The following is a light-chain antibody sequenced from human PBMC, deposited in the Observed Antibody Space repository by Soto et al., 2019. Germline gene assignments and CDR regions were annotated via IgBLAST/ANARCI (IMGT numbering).Light chain of an antibody. CDR3: QVFDGSLWT. V-gene: IGKV3-20*01. Sequence: PGQRATVSCRASQSVGGSSLAWYQQRPGQAPRLLIYDTSKRATGIPDRFSGSGSGTDFTLTISRLEPEDFAVYYCQVFDGSLWTFGQGTKV. CDR2: DTS. J-gene: IGKJ1*01. CDR1: QSVGGSS.